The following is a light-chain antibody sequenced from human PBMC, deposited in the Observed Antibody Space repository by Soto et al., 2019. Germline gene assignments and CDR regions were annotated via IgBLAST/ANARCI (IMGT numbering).Light chain of an antibody. V-gene: IGKV3-11*01. Sequence: EIVLTQSPSTLSLSPGARATLSCRASQRINGYLAWYQRKPGQAPRLLVDDASNRATGIPARFSGSGSGTDFTLTISSLEPEDFAVYYCQQRSNWPPWTFGQGTKVDIK. CDR2: DAS. CDR3: QQRSNWPPWT. J-gene: IGKJ1*01. CDR1: QRINGY.